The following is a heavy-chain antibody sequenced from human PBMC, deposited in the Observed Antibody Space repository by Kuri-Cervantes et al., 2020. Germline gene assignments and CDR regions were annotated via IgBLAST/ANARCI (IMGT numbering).Heavy chain of an antibody. CDR1: GYTFSGYY. V-gene: IGHV1-2*02. CDR3: ASSGAERTVPTGGFDY. CDR2: INPSSGGT. J-gene: IGHJ4*02. D-gene: IGHD3-10*01. Sequence: ASVKVSCKASGYTFSGYYMHWVRQAPGQGLKWMAWINPSSGGTKFAQMFQGRVTMTRDTSISTAYMELSRLRSDDTAVYYCASSGAERTVPTGGFDYWGQGTLVTVSS.